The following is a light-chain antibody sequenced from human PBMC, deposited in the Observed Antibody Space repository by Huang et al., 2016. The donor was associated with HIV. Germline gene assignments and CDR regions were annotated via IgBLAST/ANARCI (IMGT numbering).Light chain of an antibody. J-gene: IGKJ2*01. CDR2: GAF. Sequence: EVVMTQSPATLSVSPGERATISCRASQGISTNLAWYQRKPGQAHRLRIYGAFNRATGVPAMFSGSGSGPEFTRTISILQSEDFAVYYCQQYNDWPPYTFGQGTKLEI. CDR1: QGISTN. V-gene: IGKV3-15*01. CDR3: QQYNDWPPYT.